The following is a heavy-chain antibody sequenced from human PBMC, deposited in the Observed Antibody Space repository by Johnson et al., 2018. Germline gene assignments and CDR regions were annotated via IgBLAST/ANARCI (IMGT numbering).Heavy chain of an antibody. D-gene: IGHD1-26*01. Sequence: VQLVESGGGLVQPGRSLRLSCTASGFTFGDYAMSWFRQAPGKGLEWVGFIRSKAYGGTTEYAASVKGRFTISRDDSKSIAYLQMNSLKTEDTAVYFCTIDTYSGSYLYYYYYMDVWGKGTTVTVSS. CDR1: GFTFGDYA. CDR3: TIDTYSGSYLYYYYYMDV. CDR2: IRSKAYGGTT. J-gene: IGHJ6*03. V-gene: IGHV3-49*03.